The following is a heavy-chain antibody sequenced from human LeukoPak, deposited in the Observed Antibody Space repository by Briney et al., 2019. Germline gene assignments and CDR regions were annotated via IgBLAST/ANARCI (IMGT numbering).Heavy chain of an antibody. CDR1: GYSISSGYY. V-gene: IGHV4-38-2*01. Sequence: SETLSLTCAVSGYSISSGYYWGWIRQPPGKGLEWVGSIYHSGSTYYNPSLKSRVTISVDTSKNQFSLKLSSVTAADTAVYYCARESFVGYYGDPGWFDPWGQGTLVTVSS. D-gene: IGHD4-17*01. CDR3: ARESFVGYYGDPGWFDP. J-gene: IGHJ5*02. CDR2: IYHSGST.